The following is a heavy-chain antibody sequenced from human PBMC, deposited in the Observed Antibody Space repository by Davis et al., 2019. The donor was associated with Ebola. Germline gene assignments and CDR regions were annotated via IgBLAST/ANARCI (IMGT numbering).Heavy chain of an antibody. CDR1: GGSISSYY. J-gene: IGHJ5*02. V-gene: IGHV4-59*08. CDR3: ARLNLWFGELLSNWFDP. D-gene: IGHD3-10*01. Sequence: SETLSLTCTVSGGSISSYYWSWIRQPPGKGLEWIGYIYYSGSTYYNPSLKSRVTISVDTSKNQFSLKLSSVTAADTAVYYCARLNLWFGELLSNWFDPWGQGTLVTVSS. CDR2: IYYSGST.